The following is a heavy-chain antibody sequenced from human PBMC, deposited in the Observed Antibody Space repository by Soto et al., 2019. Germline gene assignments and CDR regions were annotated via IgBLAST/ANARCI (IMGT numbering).Heavy chain of an antibody. Sequence: QVQLVQSGAEVKKPGSSVKVSCKASGGIFSSYTISWVRQAPGQGPERMGRIIPILGIANYAQKFQGRVTITADKSTSTAYMELSCLTSEDTAVYYCARDNKDDYVVGRGAASWGQGTLVTVSS. D-gene: IGHD4-17*01. CDR2: IIPILGIA. V-gene: IGHV1-69*08. CDR1: GGIFSSYT. J-gene: IGHJ5*02. CDR3: ARDNKDDYVVGRGAAS.